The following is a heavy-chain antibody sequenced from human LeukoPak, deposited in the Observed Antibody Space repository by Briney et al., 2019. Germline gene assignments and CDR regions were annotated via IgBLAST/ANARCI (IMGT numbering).Heavy chain of an antibody. Sequence: GGSLRLSCAASGFTFSSYAISWVRQAPGKGLEWVSAISVSGGSTYYADSVKGRFTISRDNSKNTLYLQMNSLRAEDTGVYYCAKARKNYYYDSSGYYRPYWGQGTLVTVSS. CDR2: ISVSGGST. CDR1: GFTFSSYA. J-gene: IGHJ4*02. D-gene: IGHD3-22*01. V-gene: IGHV3-23*01. CDR3: AKARKNYYYDSSGYYRPY.